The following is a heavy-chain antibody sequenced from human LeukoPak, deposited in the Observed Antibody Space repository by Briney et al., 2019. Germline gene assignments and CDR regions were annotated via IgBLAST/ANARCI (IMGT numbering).Heavy chain of an antibody. Sequence: SETLSLTCTVSGGSISSSSYYWGWIRQPPGKGLEWIGSFYYSGSTYYNPSLKSRVTISVDTSKNQFSLKLNSVTAADTAVYYCARSWRAAGQFDPWGQGTLVTVSS. CDR3: ARSWRAAGQFDP. J-gene: IGHJ5*02. V-gene: IGHV4-39*07. CDR1: GGSISSSSYY. D-gene: IGHD6-13*01. CDR2: FYYSGST.